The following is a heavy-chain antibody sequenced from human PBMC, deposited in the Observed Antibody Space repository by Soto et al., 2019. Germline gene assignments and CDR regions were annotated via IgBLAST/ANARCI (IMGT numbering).Heavy chain of an antibody. Sequence: GVSLRLSCAASGFTFSNAWMSWVRQAPGKGLEWVGRIKSKTDGGTTDYAAPVKGRFTISRDDSKNTLYLQMNSLKTEDTAVYYCTTEVSTVTTVVGYYYYMDVWGKGTTVTVSS. V-gene: IGHV3-15*05. CDR1: GFTFSNAW. D-gene: IGHD4-4*01. J-gene: IGHJ6*03. CDR2: IKSKTDGGTT. CDR3: TTEVSTVTTVVGYYYYMDV.